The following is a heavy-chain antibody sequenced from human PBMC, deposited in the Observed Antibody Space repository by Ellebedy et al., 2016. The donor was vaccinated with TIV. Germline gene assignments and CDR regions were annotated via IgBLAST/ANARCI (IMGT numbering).Heavy chain of an antibody. CDR1: GFTFSSYS. CDR2: ISSSGSTI. D-gene: IGHD3-10*01. J-gene: IGHJ4*02. Sequence: GESLKISCAASGFTFSSYSMNWVRQAPGKGLEWVSYISSSGSTIYYADSVKGRFTISRDNSKNTLYLQMNSLRAEDTAVYYCAKDGATMVRGVFDYWGQGTLVTVSS. CDR3: AKDGATMVRGVFDY. V-gene: IGHV3-48*01.